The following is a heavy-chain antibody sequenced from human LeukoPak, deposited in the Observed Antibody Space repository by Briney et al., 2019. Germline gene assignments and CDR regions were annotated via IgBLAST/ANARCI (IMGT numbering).Heavy chain of an antibody. Sequence: SETLSLTCAVYGGSFSGYYWSWIRQPPRKGLEWIGEINHSGSTNYNPSLKSRVTISVDTSKNQFSLKLSSVTAADTAVYYCARDGAAAGTSPFDPWGQGTLVTVSS. CDR1: GGSFSGYY. D-gene: IGHD6-13*01. V-gene: IGHV4-34*01. CDR3: ARDGAAAGTSPFDP. CDR2: INHSGST. J-gene: IGHJ5*02.